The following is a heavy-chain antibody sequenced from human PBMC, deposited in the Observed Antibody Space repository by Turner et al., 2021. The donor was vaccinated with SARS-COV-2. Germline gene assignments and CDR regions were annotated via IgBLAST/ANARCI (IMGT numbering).Heavy chain of an antibody. CDR2: INPSSGGT. Sequence: QVQLEQSGAEVKRPGASVKIACKAAGYNFNGYYMHWVRQAPGQGLEWMGWINPSSGGTKFAQNFQGGVTLTWDASISTAYMEVSRLKADDTAFYYCAKDSDYGGLIADYWGQGTLVTVSS. D-gene: IGHD4-17*01. V-gene: IGHV1-2*02. J-gene: IGHJ4*02. CDR3: AKDSDYGGLIADY. CDR1: GYNFNGYY.